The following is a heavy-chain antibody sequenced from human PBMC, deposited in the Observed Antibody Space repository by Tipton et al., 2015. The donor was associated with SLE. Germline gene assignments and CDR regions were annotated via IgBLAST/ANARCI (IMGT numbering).Heavy chain of an antibody. Sequence: TLSLTCSVSGGSMSSSSYYWGWIRQPPGKGLEWIGSISYRGIAFYNPSLKTRVTISVDTSKIQVSLKLSSVTAADTAVYYCARGGYCSGGSCYSRYYYGMDVWGQGTTVTVSS. V-gene: IGHV4-39*07. J-gene: IGHJ6*02. CDR2: ISYRGIA. CDR3: ARGGYCSGGSCYSRYYYGMDV. D-gene: IGHD2-15*01. CDR1: GGSMSSSSYY.